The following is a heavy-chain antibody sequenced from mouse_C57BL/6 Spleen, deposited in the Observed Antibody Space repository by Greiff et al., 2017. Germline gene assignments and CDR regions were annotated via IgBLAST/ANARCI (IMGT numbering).Heavy chain of an antibody. CDR3: ARPPHYYGTPYVDV. CDR1: GFTFSDYG. CDR2: LSSGSSTI. J-gene: IGHJ1*03. Sequence: EVQVVESGGGLVKPGGSLKLSCAASGFTFSDYGMHWVRQAPEKGLEWVAYLSSGSSTIYYAATVKGRFTISRDNAKNTLFLQMTNLRSEDTAMYYSARPPHYYGTPYVDVGGTGTTVTVSS. D-gene: IGHD1-1*01. V-gene: IGHV5-17*01.